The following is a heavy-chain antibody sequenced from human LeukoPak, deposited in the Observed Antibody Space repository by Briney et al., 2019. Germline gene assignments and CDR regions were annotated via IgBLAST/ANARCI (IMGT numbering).Heavy chain of an antibody. D-gene: IGHD6-13*01. Sequence: GESLKISCKGSGYSFTSYWIGWVRQMPGKGLEWMGIIYPGDSDTRYSPSFRGQVTISADKSISTAYLQWSSLKASDTAMYYCARPIAAAGTSPDYWGQGTLVTVSS. J-gene: IGHJ4*02. V-gene: IGHV5-51*01. CDR2: IYPGDSDT. CDR1: GYSFTSYW. CDR3: ARPIAAAGTSPDY.